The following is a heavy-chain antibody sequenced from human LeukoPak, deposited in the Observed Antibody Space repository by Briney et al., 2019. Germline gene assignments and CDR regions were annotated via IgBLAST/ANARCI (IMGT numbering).Heavy chain of an antibody. CDR3: ARDTLGLGYYYMDV. Sequence: GASVKVSCKASGYTFTSYDINWVRQATGQGLEWMGWMNPNSGNTGYAQKFQGRVTITRNTSISTAYMELSSLRSEDTAVYYCARDTLGLGYYYMDVWGKGTTVTVSS. CDR2: MNPNSGNT. J-gene: IGHJ6*03. CDR1: GYTFTSYD. V-gene: IGHV1-8*03. D-gene: IGHD3-16*01.